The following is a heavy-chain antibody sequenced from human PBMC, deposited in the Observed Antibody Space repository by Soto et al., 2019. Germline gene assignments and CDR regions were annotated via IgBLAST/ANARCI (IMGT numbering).Heavy chain of an antibody. V-gene: IGHV3-30*18. J-gene: IGHJ4*02. CDR2: ISYDGSNK. CDR1: GFTFSSYG. Sequence: QVQLVESGGGVVQPGRSLRLSCAASGFTFSSYGMHWVRQAPGKGLEWVAVISYDGSNKYYADSVKGRFTISRDNSKNTLYLQMNSLRAEDTAVYYCAKDPLAVAGADGSDYWGQGTLVTVSS. CDR3: AKDPLAVAGADGSDY. D-gene: IGHD6-19*01.